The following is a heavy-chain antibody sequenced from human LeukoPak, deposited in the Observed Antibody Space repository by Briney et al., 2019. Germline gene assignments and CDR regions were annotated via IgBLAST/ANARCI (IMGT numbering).Heavy chain of an antibody. D-gene: IGHD1-1*01. V-gene: IGHV3-30*04. CDR1: GFTFSSYA. CDR2: ISYDGSNK. Sequence: GGSLRLSCAASGFTFSSYAMHWVRQAPGKGLEWVAVISYDGSNKYYADSVKGRFTISRDNSKNTLYLQMNSLRAEDTAVYYCAVVQLEPNYYYYYGMDVWGKGTTVTVSS. CDR3: AVVQLEPNYYYYYGMDV. J-gene: IGHJ6*04.